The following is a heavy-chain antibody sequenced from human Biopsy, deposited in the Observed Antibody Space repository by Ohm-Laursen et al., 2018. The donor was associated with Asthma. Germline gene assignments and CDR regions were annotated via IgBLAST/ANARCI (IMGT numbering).Heavy chain of an antibody. Sequence: GSLRLSCTASGFTFGDYWMSWVRQAPGKGLERVSAITGSGGTTYYADSVRGRFTISRDNSKSTLFLQMDSLSAEDTAVYYCAKDFRGIAVAGDRGFDYWGQGTLVTVSS. CDR2: ITGSGGTT. CDR3: AKDFRGIAVAGDRGFDY. CDR1: GFTFGDYW. V-gene: IGHV3-23*01. J-gene: IGHJ4*02. D-gene: IGHD6-19*01.